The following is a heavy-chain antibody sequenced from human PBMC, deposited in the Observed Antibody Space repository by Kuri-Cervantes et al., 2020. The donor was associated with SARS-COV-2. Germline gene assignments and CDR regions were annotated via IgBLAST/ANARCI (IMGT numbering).Heavy chain of an antibody. J-gene: IGHJ6*03. Sequence: GESLKISCAACGFTFSSYAMHWVRQAPGKGLEWVAVISYDGSNKYYADSVKGRFTISRDNSKNTLYLQMNSLRAEDTAVYYCARGGYYYMDVWGKGTTVTVSS. CDR3: ARGGYYYMDV. CDR2: ISYDGSNK. V-gene: IGHV3-30-3*01. CDR1: GFTFSSYA.